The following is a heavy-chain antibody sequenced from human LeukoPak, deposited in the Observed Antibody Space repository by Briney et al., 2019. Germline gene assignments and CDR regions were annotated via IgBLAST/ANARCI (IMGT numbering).Heavy chain of an antibody. V-gene: IGHV4-30-4*01. CDR3: ARHSSYGGNSNYFDY. J-gene: IGHJ4*02. Sequence: SETLSLTCTVSGGSFSSGDYYWSWIRQRPGKGLEWIGYIYYSGSIYYNPSLKSRVSISVGTSRNQFSLRLSSVTAADTAVYYCARHSSYGGNSNYFDYWGQGTLVTVSS. D-gene: IGHD4-23*01. CDR1: GGSFSSGDYY. CDR2: IYYSGSI.